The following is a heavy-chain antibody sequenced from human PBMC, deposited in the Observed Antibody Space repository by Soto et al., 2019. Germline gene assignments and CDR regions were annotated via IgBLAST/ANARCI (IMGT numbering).Heavy chain of an antibody. D-gene: IGHD3-10*01. CDR1: GYSFTTYG. Sequence: ASVKVSCKTSGYSFTTYGLRWVRQAPGRGLEWVGWISGYNGNTNYAQKFQGTVILTTETPTTTGYMEIKSLSSDDTAVYYCVRDTYYYPISGPAPFEYWGQGTQVTVSS. CDR3: VRDTYYYPISGPAPFEY. CDR2: ISGYNGNT. V-gene: IGHV1-18*01. J-gene: IGHJ4*02.